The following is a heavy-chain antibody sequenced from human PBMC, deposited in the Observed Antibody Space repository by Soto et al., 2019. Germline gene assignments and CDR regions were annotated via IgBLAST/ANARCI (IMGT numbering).Heavy chain of an antibody. J-gene: IGHJ6*02. V-gene: IGHV1-8*01. D-gene: IGHD6-19*01. CDR1: GYTFTSYD. CDR3: ARAKRGGWPYYYYYGMDV. CDR2: MNPNSGNT. Sequence: QVQLVQSGAEVKKPGASVKVSCKASGYTFTSYDINWVRQATGQGLAWMGWMNPNSGNTGYAQKFQGRVTMTRNTSISTAYMELSSLRSEDTAVYYCARAKRGGWPYYYYYGMDVWGQGTTVTVSS.